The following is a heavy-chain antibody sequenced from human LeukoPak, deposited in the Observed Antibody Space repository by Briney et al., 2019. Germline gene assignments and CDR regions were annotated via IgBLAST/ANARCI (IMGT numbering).Heavy chain of an antibody. D-gene: IGHD1-26*01. J-gene: IGHJ4*02. V-gene: IGHV4-34*01. CDR2: INDSGST. Sequence: SETLSLTCAVYGASFSGYSWSWIRQPPGKGLEWIGEINDSGSTKYDPSLKSRVTISVDTSKNQFSLKLTSVTAADTAVYYCARVGSTIFWGQGTLVTIS. CDR3: ARVGSTIF. CDR1: GASFSGYS.